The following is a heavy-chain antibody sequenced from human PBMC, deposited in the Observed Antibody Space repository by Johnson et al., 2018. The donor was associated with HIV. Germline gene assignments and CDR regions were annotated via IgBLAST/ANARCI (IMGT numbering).Heavy chain of an antibody. CDR1: GFTVSSNY. J-gene: IGHJ3*02. D-gene: IGHD4-17*01. V-gene: IGHV3-66*02. CDR3: ARGPYYGDRACDI. CDR2: IYSGGST. Sequence: EVQLVESGGGLVQPGGSLRLSCAASGFTVSSNYMSWVRKAPGKGLEWVSVIYSGGSTYYADSVKGRFTISRDNSKNTLYLQMNSLRAEDTAVYYCARGPYYGDRACDIWGQGTMVTVSS.